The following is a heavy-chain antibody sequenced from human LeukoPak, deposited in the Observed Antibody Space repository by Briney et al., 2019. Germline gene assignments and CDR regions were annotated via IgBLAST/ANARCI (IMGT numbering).Heavy chain of an antibody. J-gene: IGHJ5*02. D-gene: IGHD6-13*01. Sequence: ASVKVSCKASGGTFSSYAISWVRQAPGQGLEWMGGIIPIFGTANYAQKFQGRVTITADESTSTAYMELSSLRSEDTAVYYCAREGIAAAGTRGREPGNWFDLWGQGTLVTVSS. CDR3: AREGIAAAGTRGREPGNWFDL. CDR2: IIPIFGTA. V-gene: IGHV1-69*13. CDR1: GGTFSSYA.